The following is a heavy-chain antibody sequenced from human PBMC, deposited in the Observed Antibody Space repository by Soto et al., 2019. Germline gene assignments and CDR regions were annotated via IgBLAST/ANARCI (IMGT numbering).Heavy chain of an antibody. D-gene: IGHD2-15*01. CDR2: IWYDGSIK. CDR3: ARIDCTGGSCRPYAYYDMDV. J-gene: IGHJ6*02. CDR1: GFTFNTYG. V-gene: IGHV3-33*01. Sequence: QVQLVESGGGVVQPGRSLRLSCAASGFTFNTYGMHWVRQAPGRGLEWVAVIWYDGSIKYYVDSVKGRFTISRDNSKNTLYLQMSSLRAEDTAVYYCARIDCTGGSCRPYAYYDMDVWGQGTTVTVSS.